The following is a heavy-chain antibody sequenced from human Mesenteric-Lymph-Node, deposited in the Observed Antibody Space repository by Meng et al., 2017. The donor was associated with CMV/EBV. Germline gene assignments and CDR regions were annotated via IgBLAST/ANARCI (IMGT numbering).Heavy chain of an antibody. J-gene: IGHJ4*02. CDR1: GYTFTKYY. V-gene: IGHV1-2*02. CDR3: ASVGVGATLPFDY. D-gene: IGHD1-26*01. Sequence: ASVKVSCKASGYTFTKYYIHWVRQAPGQGLEWMGWINPNSGGTNYAQKFQGRVTMTRDTSISTAYMELSRLRSDDTAVYYCASVGVGATLPFDYWGQGTLVTVSS. CDR2: INPNSGGT.